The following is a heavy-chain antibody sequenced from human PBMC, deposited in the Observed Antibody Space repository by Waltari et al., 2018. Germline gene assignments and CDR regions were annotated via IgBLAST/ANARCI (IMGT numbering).Heavy chain of an antibody. CDR2: IDGNGGGT. CDR1: GFTF. CDR3: VRGINHAFDI. Sequence: EVQLVESGGGSVQPGGSLRLSCAASGFTFMHWVRQAPGKGLVWVSRIDGNGGGTGYADAGKGRFTISRDNAKNTLYRQMNSLRAEDTAVYYCVRGINHAFDIWGQGTMVTVSS. V-gene: IGHV3-74*01. J-gene: IGHJ3*02.